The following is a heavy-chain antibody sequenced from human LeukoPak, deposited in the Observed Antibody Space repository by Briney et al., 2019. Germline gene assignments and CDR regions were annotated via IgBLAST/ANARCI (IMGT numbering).Heavy chain of an antibody. CDR3: AKDWYYYGSGSYIPSN. V-gene: IGHV3-74*01. J-gene: IGHJ4*02. Sequence: GGSLRLSCAASGFTFSSYWMHWVRQAPGKGLVWVSRIDSDGSSTNSADSVKGRFTISRDNAKNTLYLQMNSLRAEDTAVYYCAKDWYYYGSGSYIPSNWGQGILVTVSS. CDR1: GFTFSSYW. D-gene: IGHD3-10*01. CDR2: IDSDGSST.